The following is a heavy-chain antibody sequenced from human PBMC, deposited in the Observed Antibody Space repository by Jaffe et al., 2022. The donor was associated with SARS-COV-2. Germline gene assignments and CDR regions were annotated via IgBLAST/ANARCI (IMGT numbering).Heavy chain of an antibody. CDR1: GFTFSSYW. CDR2: INSDGSST. J-gene: IGHJ4*02. D-gene: IGHD3-22*01. CDR3: ARGVFRTYDSSGYPYFDY. V-gene: IGHV3-74*01. Sequence: EVQLVESGGGLVQPGGSLRLSCAASGFTFSSYWMHWVRQAPGKGLVWVSRINSDGSSTSYADSVKGRFTISRDNAKNTLYLQMNSLRAEDTAVYYCARGVFRTYDSSGYPYFDYWGQGTLVTVSS.